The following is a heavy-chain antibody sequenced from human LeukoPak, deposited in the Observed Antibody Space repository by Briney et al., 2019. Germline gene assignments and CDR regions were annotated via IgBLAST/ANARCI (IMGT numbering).Heavy chain of an antibody. CDR1: GYSFTNYW. J-gene: IGHJ4*02. CDR3: AKIHSSSSYGNFDY. CDR2: IYPGDSDN. V-gene: IGHV5-51*01. Sequence: GESLKISCKGSGYSFTNYWIGWVRQMPGKGLEWMGIIYPGDSDNRYSPSFQGQVTISADKSISTAYLQWSSLKASDTAMYYCAKIHSSSSYGNFDYWGQGTLVTVSS. D-gene: IGHD6-13*01.